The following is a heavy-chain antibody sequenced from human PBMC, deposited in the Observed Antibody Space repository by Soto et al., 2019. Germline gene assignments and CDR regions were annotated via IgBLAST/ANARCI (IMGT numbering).Heavy chain of an antibody. Sequence: GGSLRLSCAASGFPFSSYAMHWVRQAPGKGLEWVSGLSGSGSSTYHADSVKGRFTISRDNSKNTLSLQMNSLRAEDTAVYYCAKGYSSDWYYYLDFWGQGTLVTVSS. J-gene: IGHJ4*02. D-gene: IGHD6-19*01. CDR3: AKGYSSDWYYYLDF. V-gene: IGHV3-23*01. CDR2: LSGSGSST. CDR1: GFPFSSYA.